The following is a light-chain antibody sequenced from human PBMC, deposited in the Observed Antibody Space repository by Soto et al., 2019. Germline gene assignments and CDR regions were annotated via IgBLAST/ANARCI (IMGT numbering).Light chain of an antibody. CDR1: PSVSSF. J-gene: IGKJ1*01. CDR2: DAS. Sequence: EIVLTQSPATLSLSPGESATLSCRASPSVSSFLAWYQRKPGQAPRLLIYDASNRAPGIPTRFSGSGSGTDFTLTINSLEPEDFAVYFCQQRHSWPPTCGLGTKVEIK. V-gene: IGKV3-11*01. CDR3: QQRHSWPPT.